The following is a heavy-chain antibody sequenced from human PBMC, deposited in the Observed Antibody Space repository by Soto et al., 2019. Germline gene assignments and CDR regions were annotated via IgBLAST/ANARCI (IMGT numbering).Heavy chain of an antibody. V-gene: IGHV1-69*06. CDR2: LIPIFGTA. Sequence: ASVKVSCKASGDTFSSHALSWVRQAPGQGLEWMGGLIPIFGTANYAQKFQGRVTMTADKSTSTAYMELSSLRSEDTAVYYCARGTQYYYDSSGYYYRWFDPWGQGTLVTVS. J-gene: IGHJ5*02. CDR3: ARGTQYYYDSSGYYYRWFDP. D-gene: IGHD3-22*01. CDR1: GDTFSSHA.